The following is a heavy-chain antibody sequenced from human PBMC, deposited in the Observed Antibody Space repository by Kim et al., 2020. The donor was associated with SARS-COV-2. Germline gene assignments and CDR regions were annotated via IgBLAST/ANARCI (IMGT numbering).Heavy chain of an antibody. CDR2: IYYSGST. J-gene: IGHJ6*02. Sequence: SQTLSLTCTVSGGSISSYYWSWIRQPPGKGLEWIGYIYYSGSTNYNPSLKSRVTISVDTSKNQFSLKLSSVTAADTAVYYCAREGSSSSGGGMDVWGQGTTVTVSS. CDR3: AREGSSSSGGGMDV. D-gene: IGHD6-6*01. CDR1: GGSISSYY. V-gene: IGHV4-59*01.